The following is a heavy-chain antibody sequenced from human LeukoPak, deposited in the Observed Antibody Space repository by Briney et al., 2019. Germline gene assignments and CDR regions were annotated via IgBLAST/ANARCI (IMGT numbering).Heavy chain of an antibody. Sequence: GGSLRLSCAASGFTFSTYWMSWVRQAPGKGLEWVANIKHDGSERDYVDSVKGRFTISRDNAKNSLSLHMNSLRAEDTAVYYCAREDYDLLTGYYGDAFDIWGQGTMVTVSS. J-gene: IGHJ3*02. CDR2: IKHDGSER. CDR1: GFTFSTYW. V-gene: IGHV3-7*01. CDR3: AREDYDLLTGYYGDAFDI. D-gene: IGHD3/OR15-3a*01.